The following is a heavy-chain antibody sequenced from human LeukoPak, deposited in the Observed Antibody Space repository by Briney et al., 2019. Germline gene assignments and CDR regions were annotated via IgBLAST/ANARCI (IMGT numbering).Heavy chain of an antibody. D-gene: IGHD6-6*01. V-gene: IGHV3-30*02. CDR2: INYDGSKE. CDR3: AGQGRIAARAFDI. CDR1: GFTFSRFG. J-gene: IGHJ3*02. Sequence: GGSLRLSCAASGFTFSRFGMHWVRQAPGKGLEWVTFINYDGSKEYYADSEKGRFTISRDSSKNTLYLQMNSLRAEDTAVYYCAGQGRIAARAFDIWGQGTMVTVSS.